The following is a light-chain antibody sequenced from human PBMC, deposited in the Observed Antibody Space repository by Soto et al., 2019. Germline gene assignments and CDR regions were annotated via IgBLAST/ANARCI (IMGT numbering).Light chain of an antibody. J-gene: IGKJ5*01. CDR3: QQTYSVQIT. CDR1: QSISSY. V-gene: IGKV1-39*01. CDR2: AAS. Sequence: DIQMTQSQSSLSASVGDRVTITCRASQSISSYLNWYQQKPGKAPKLLIYAASSLQSGVPSRFTGSGSGTDFTLTISSLQPEDFATYYCQQTYSVQITFGQGTRLDIK.